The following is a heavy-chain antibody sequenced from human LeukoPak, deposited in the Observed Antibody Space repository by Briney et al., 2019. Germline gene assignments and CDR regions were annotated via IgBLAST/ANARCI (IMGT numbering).Heavy chain of an antibody. Sequence: PGGSLRLSGAASGFTFSGYGMHWVRQAPGKGLEWVAAIRYDGTNKYYADSVSGRFTISRDNSKNTLYLQMNSLRAEDTALYYCARESLGAVDYWGQGALVTVSS. CDR1: GFTFSGYG. CDR2: IRYDGTNK. J-gene: IGHJ4*02. V-gene: IGHV3-33*01. CDR3: ARESLGAVDY. D-gene: IGHD1-26*01.